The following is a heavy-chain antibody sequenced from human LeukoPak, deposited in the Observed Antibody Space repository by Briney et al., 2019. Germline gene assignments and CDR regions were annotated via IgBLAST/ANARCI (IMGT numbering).Heavy chain of an antibody. D-gene: IGHD6-19*01. CDR1: GYTLTGYY. CDR3: ARELFYSSGTKSNRVDY. J-gene: IGHJ4*02. CDR2: INLSAGTT. Sequence: ASVKVSCKASGYTLTGYYMHWVRQAPGQGLEWMGVINLSAGTTNYARKFQGRVTMTRDTSISTTYMELSRLRSDDTAVYYCARELFYSSGTKSNRVDYWGQGTLVTVSS. V-gene: IGHV1-2*02.